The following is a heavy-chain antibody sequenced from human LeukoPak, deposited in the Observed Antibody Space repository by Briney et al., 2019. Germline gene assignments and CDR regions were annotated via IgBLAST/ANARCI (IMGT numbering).Heavy chain of an antibody. CDR3: ATSTRSYYYDSSGYLLDC. V-gene: IGHV1-24*01. Sequence: GASVKVSCKVSGYTPTELSMNWVRHAPGKGREWRGGFDPEDGETIYAQKFQGRVTMTEDTSTDTAYMELSSLRSKDTAVYYCATSTRSYYYDSSGYLLDCWGQVTLVTASS. J-gene: IGHJ4*02. CDR1: GYTPTELS. CDR2: FDPEDGET. D-gene: IGHD3-22*01.